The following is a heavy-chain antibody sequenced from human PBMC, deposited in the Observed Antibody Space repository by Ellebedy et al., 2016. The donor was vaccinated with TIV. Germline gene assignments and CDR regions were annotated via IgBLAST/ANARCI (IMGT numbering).Heavy chain of an antibody. V-gene: IGHV3-7*03. CDR3: ESAGPTPPE. Sequence: GESLKISCAASGFTFSNYCMTWVRQAPGKGLEWVANIKHDGSEKYYVDSVKGRFTTSRDNAKNSLFLQMNSLKSDDTAVYYCESAGPTPPEWGQGTLVTVSS. CDR2: IKHDGSEK. J-gene: IGHJ4*02. CDR1: GFTFSNYC.